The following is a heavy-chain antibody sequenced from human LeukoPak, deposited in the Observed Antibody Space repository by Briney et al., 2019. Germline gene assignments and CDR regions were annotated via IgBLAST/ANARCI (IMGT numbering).Heavy chain of an antibody. CDR1: GYTFTSYY. D-gene: IGHD3-3*01. CDR2: INPSGGST. J-gene: IGHJ2*01. V-gene: IGHV1-46*01. Sequence: ASVKVSCKASGYTFTSYYMHWVRQAPGQGLEWMGIINPSGGSTSYAQKFQGRVTMTRDMSTSTVYMELSSLRSGDTAVYCCARTGYDFWSGYLNYWYFDLWGRGTLVTVSS. CDR3: ARTGYDFWSGYLNYWYFDL.